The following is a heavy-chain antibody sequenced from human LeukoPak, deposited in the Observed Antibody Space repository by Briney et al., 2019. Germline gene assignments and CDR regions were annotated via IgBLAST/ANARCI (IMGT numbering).Heavy chain of an antibody. CDR1: GFTFSSHA. CDR3: AKDHYDSSGYLFDY. Sequence: PGRSLRLSCAASGFTFSSHAMHWVRQAPGQGLDWVALISNDGSNKYYADSVKGRFSISRDNSKSTLYLQMNSLSAEDTAVYYCAKDHYDSSGYLFDYWGQGTLVSVSS. V-gene: IGHV3-30*14. J-gene: IGHJ4*02. D-gene: IGHD3-22*01. CDR2: ISNDGSNK.